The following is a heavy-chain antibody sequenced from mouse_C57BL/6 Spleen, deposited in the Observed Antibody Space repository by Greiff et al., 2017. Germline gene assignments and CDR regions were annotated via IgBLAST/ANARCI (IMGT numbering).Heavy chain of an antibody. V-gene: IGHV1-82*01. Sequence: VQLVESGPELVKPGASVKISCKASGYAFSSSWMNWVKQRPGKGLEWSGRIYPGDGDTNYNGKFKGKAKLTADKSSSTAYMQLSSLTSEDSAVYFCARDWIYDYPAWFAYWGQGTLVTVSA. CDR1: GYAFSSSW. CDR3: ARDWIYDYPAWFAY. D-gene: IGHD2-4*01. J-gene: IGHJ3*01. CDR2: IYPGDGDT.